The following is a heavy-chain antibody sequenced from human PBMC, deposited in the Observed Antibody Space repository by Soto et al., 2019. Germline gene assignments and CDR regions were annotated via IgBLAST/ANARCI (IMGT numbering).Heavy chain of an antibody. Sequence: QVQLVESGGGVVQPGRSLRPSCAASGFTFSSYGMHWVRQAPGKGLEWVAVISYDGSNKYYADSVKGRFTISRDNSKNTLYLQMISLRAEDTAVYYCAKALFQWLRDDTGYYFDYWGQGTLVTVSS. D-gene: IGHD5-12*01. J-gene: IGHJ4*02. CDR2: ISYDGSNK. V-gene: IGHV3-30*18. CDR1: GFTFSSYG. CDR3: AKALFQWLRDDTGYYFDY.